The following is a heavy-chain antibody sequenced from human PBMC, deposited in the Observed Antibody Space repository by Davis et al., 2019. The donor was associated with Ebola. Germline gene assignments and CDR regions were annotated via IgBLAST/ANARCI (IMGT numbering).Heavy chain of an antibody. J-gene: IGHJ6*04. Sequence: SETLSLTCTVSGGSISSGGYYWSWIRQHPGKGLEWIGYIYYSGSTYYNPSLKSRVTISVDTSKNQFSLKLSSVTAADTAVYYCARGNAGSSSWYTYYGMDVWGKGTTVTVSS. CDR1: GGSISSGGYY. CDR3: ARGNAGSSSWYTYYGMDV. V-gene: IGHV4-31*03. D-gene: IGHD6-13*01. CDR2: IYYSGST.